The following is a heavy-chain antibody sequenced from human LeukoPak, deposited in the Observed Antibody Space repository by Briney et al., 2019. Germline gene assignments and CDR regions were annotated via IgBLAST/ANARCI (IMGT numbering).Heavy chain of an antibody. J-gene: IGHJ4*02. CDR3: ARGRSMVATL. CDR1: GFTFDDYA. V-gene: IGHV3-9*01. D-gene: IGHD5-12*01. Sequence: PGRSLRLSCAASGFTFDDYAMHWVRQAPGKGLEWVSGISWNSGSIGYADSVKGRFTISRDNAKNPLYLQMNSLRAEDTAVYYCARGRSMVATLWGQGTLVTVSS. CDR2: ISWNSGSI.